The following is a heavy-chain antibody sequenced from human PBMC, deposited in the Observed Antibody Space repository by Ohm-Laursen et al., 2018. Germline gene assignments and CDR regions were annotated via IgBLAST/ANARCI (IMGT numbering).Heavy chain of an antibody. D-gene: IGHD6-19*01. V-gene: IGHV3-30*18. CDR3: AKDSSRIAVAD. CDR2: ISYDGSNK. Sequence: SLRLSCAASGFTFSSYGMHWVRQAPGKGMEWVAVISYDGSNKYYADSVKGRFTISRDNSKNTLYLQMNSLRAEDTAVYYCAKDSSRIAVADWGQGTLVTVSS. CDR1: GFTFSSYG. J-gene: IGHJ4*02.